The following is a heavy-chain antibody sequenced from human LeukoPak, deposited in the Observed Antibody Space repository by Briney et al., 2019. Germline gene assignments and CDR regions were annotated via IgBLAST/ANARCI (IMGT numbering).Heavy chain of an antibody. Sequence: GASVKVSCKASGYTFTGYYMHWVRQAPGQGLEWMGWINPNSGGTNYAQKFQGRVTMTRDTSISTAYMELSRLRSDDTAVYYCARVSSMIVVVTDWFDPWGQGTLVTVSS. D-gene: IGHD3-22*01. V-gene: IGHV1-2*02. J-gene: IGHJ5*02. CDR1: GYTFTGYY. CDR2: INPNSGGT. CDR3: ARVSSMIVVVTDWFDP.